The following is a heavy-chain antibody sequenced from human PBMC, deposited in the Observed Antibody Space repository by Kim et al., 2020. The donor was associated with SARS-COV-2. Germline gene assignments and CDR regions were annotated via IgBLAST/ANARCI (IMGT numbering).Heavy chain of an antibody. D-gene: IGHD4-4*01. V-gene: IGHV2-5*01. J-gene: IGHJ3*02. CDR3: AHKVGNHDAFDI. Sequence: RYSPSLKSRLTITKDTSKNQVVLTMTNMDPVDTATYYCAHKVGNHDAFDIWGQGTMVTVSS.